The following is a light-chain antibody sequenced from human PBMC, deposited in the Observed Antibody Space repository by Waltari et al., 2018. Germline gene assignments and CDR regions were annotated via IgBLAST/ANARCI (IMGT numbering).Light chain of an antibody. CDR1: QTIRTY. J-gene: IGKJ2*01. CDR2: DAS. V-gene: IGKV3-11*01. CDR3: QQRSIWPYT. Sequence: TLSWRASQTIRTYLGWYQQKPGQAPRLLLFDASSRATGIPAKFRGTGSGTDFTLTVSDLEPEDFGIYYCQQRSIWPYTFGQGTRLEIK.